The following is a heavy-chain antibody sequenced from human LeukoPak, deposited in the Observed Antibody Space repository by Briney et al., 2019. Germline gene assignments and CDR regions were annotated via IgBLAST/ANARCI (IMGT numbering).Heavy chain of an antibody. Sequence: GGSLRLSCAASGFTFSNAWMSWVRQAPGKGLEWVGRIKSKTDGGTTDYAAPVKGRFTISRDDSKNTLYLQMNSLKTEDTAVYYCTTEGYDFWSRYYYGMDVWGQGTTVTVSS. CDR1: GFTFSNAW. J-gene: IGHJ6*02. D-gene: IGHD3-3*01. V-gene: IGHV3-15*01. CDR3: TTEGYDFWSRYYYGMDV. CDR2: IKSKTDGGTT.